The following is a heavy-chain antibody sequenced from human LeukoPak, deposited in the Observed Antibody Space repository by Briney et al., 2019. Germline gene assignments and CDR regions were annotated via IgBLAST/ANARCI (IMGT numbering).Heavy chain of an antibody. CDR1: GGSISSYY. J-gene: IGHJ3*02. CDR3: ARGDCSSTSCAPRGGAFDI. V-gene: IGHV4-4*07. CDR2: IYTSGST. D-gene: IGHD2-2*01. Sequence: PSETLSLTCTVSGGSISSYYWSWIRQPAGKGLEWIGRIYTSGSTNYNPSLKSRVTMSVDTSKNQFSLKLSSVTAADTAVYYCARGDCSSTSCAPRGGAFDIWGQGTMVTVSS.